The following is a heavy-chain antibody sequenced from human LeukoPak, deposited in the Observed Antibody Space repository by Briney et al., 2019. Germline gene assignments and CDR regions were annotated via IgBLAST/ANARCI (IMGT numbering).Heavy chain of an antibody. CDR2: INHNGNVN. CDR1: GFTFSSYW. CDR3: ARGGGLDV. V-gene: IGHV3-7*03. Sequence: GGSLRLSCAASGFTFSSYWMNWAGQAPGKWLEWVASINHNGNVNYYVDSVKGRFTISRDNAKDSLYLQMSNLRAEDTAVYFCARGGGLDVWGQGATVTVSS. J-gene: IGHJ6*02. D-gene: IGHD3-16*01.